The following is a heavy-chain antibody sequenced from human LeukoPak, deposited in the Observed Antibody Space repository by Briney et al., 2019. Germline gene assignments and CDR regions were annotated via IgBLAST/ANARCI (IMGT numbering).Heavy chain of an antibody. CDR3: ARVGETYSGSSYFDY. J-gene: IGHJ4*02. CDR1: GFTFSSYG. D-gene: IGHD1-26*01. CDR2: IRYDGSNK. V-gene: IGHV3-30*02. Sequence: GGSLRLSCAASGFTFSSYGMHWVRQAPGKGLEWVAFIRYDGSNKYYADSVKGRFTISRDSSKKTLYLQMNSLRAEDTAVYYCARVGETYSGSSYFDYWGQGTLVSVSS.